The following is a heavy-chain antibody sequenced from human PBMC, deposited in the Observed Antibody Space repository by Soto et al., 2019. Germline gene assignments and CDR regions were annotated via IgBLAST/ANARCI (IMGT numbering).Heavy chain of an antibody. Sequence: QVQLVQSGGGLAKPGGSLRLSCAASGFKFSDYHMSWIRQAQGKGLEWISYISSSGSYTTYTDSVKGRFTISRDNARSSLYLQMDSLRGEDTAVYYCACVAPTIFGAQFHHNLVDVWGQGTTVTVAS. V-gene: IGHV3-11*06. CDR1: GFKFSDYH. D-gene: IGHD3-3*01. CDR3: ACVAPTIFGAQFHHNLVDV. CDR2: ISSSGSYT. J-gene: IGHJ6*02.